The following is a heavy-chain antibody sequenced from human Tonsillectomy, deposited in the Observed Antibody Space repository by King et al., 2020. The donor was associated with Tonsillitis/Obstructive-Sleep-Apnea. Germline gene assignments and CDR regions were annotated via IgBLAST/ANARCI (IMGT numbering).Heavy chain of an antibody. CDR1: GGSFSGYY. J-gene: IGHJ6*03. V-gene: IGHV4-34*01. CDR3: ARAIIVVTTDYYMDV. CDR2: ISHSGST. D-gene: IGHD2-15*01. Sequence: QLQQWGAGLLKPSETLSLTCAVYGGSFSGYYWTWLRPPPGKGLEWIGEISHSGSTNYNPSLKSRVTISLDTSKNQFSLKLSSVTAADTAVYYCARAIIVVTTDYYMDVSGKGTTVTVSS.